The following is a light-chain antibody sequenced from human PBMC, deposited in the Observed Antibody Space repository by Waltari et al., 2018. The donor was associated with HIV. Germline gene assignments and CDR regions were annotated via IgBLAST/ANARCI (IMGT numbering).Light chain of an antibody. CDR2: RDT. CDR3: QVWDSSTVV. J-gene: IGLJ2*01. Sequence: SYELTQPLSVSVALGQTARIICGGNNIGSKNVHWYQQKPGQAPGLVMYRDTNRPSGIPERFSGSNSDNTATLTISRAQAGDEADYYCQVWDSSTVVFGGGTMLTVL. CDR1: NIGSKN. V-gene: IGLV3-9*01.